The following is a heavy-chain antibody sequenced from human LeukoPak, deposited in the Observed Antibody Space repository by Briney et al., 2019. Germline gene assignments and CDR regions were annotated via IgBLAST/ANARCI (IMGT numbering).Heavy chain of an antibody. D-gene: IGHD3-22*01. CDR1: GFTVSSNY. Sequence: GGSLRLSCAASGFTVSSNYMSWVRQAPGKGLEWVSVIYSGGSTYYADSVKGRFTISRDNSKNTLYLQMNSLKAEDTAVYYCARHAHYYDSSGQDAFDIWGQGTMVTVSS. CDR2: IYSGGST. CDR3: ARHAHYYDSSGQDAFDI. J-gene: IGHJ3*02. V-gene: IGHV3-53*01.